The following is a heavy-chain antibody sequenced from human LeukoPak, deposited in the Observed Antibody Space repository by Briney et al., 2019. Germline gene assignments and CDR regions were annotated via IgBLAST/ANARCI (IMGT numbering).Heavy chain of an antibody. D-gene: IGHD6-13*01. CDR2: ISSSSSYI. CDR3: ARLGSSSWDYYYYYMDV. V-gene: IGHV3-21*01. CDR1: GFTFSSYS. J-gene: IGHJ6*03. Sequence: PGGSLRLSCAASGFTFSSYSMNWVRQAPGKGLEWVSSISSSSSYIYYADSVKGRFTISRDNAKNSLYLQMNSLRAKDTAVYYCARLGSSSWDYYYYYMDVWGKGTTVTVSS.